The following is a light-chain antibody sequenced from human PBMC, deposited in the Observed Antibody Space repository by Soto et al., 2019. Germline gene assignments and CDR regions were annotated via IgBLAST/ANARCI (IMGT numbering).Light chain of an antibody. CDR3: CSYAGSSIEV. CDR2: EVS. Sequence: QSALTQPASVSGSPGQSITISCTGTSSDVGSYNLVSWYQQHPGKAPKLMIYEVSKRPSGVSNRFSGSKSGNTASLTISGLQADDEADYYCCSYAGSSIEVFGGGTKVTVL. CDR1: SSDVGSYNL. J-gene: IGLJ3*02. V-gene: IGLV2-23*02.